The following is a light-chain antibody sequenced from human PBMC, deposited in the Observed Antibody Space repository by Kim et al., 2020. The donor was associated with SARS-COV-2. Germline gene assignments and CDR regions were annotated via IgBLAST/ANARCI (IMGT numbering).Light chain of an antibody. CDR2: DAS. J-gene: IGKJ4*01. CDR3: QQRRGLT. V-gene: IGKV3-11*01. CDR1: QSVSNY. Sequence: LSLSPGEIATLSCRASQSVSNYLAWYQQKPGQAPRLLIYDASNRATGIPARFSGSGSGTDFTLTISSLEPEDFAVYYCQQRRGLTFGGGTKVDIK.